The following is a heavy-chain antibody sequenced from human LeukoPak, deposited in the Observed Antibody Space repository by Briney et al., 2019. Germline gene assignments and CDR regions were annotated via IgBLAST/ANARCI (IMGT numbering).Heavy chain of an antibody. D-gene: IGHD6-13*01. CDR1: GFTFYDYG. V-gene: IGHV3-20*04. J-gene: IGHJ4*02. CDR2: INWNGGST. CDR3: ARDGSGEGWLRWIAEAGTFDY. Sequence: GGSLRLSCAASGFTFYDYGMSWVRQAPGKGLEWVSGINWNGGSTGYADSVKGRFTISRDNAKNSLYLQMNSLRAEDTALYYCARDGSGEGWLRWIAEAGTFDYWGQGTLVTVSS.